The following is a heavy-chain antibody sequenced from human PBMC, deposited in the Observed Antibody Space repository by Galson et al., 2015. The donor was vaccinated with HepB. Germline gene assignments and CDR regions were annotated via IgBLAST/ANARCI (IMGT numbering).Heavy chain of an antibody. CDR1: GFTFTSSA. J-gene: IGHJ6*02. Sequence: SVKVSCKASGFTFTSSAVQWVRQARGQRLEWIGWIVVGSGNTNYAQKFQERVTITRDMSTSTAYMELSSLRSEDTAVYYCAADVGAGGYGGYYYYYGMDVWGQGTTVTVSS. V-gene: IGHV1-58*01. CDR2: IVVGSGNT. CDR3: AADVGAGGYGGYYYYYGMDV. D-gene: IGHD5-12*01.